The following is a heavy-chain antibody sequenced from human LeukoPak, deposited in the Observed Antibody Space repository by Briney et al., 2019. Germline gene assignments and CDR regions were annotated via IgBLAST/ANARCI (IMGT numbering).Heavy chain of an antibody. CDR1: GFTFDDYA. V-gene: IGHV3-9*01. CDR3: AKDLLWFGEPGAYYYGMDV. D-gene: IGHD3-10*01. Sequence: PGGSLRLSCAASGFTFDDYAMHWVRQAPGKGLEWVSGISWNSGSIGYADSVKGRFTISRDNAKNSLYLQMNSLRAEDTALYYCAKDLLWFGEPGAYYYGMDVWGQGTTVTVSS. CDR2: ISWNSGSI. J-gene: IGHJ6*02.